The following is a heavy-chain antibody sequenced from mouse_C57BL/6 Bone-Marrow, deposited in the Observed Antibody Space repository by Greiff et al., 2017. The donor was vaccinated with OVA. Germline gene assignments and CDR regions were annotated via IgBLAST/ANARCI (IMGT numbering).Heavy chain of an antibody. CDR2: IDPEDGET. CDR3: ASAITTVVADDY. V-gene: IGHV14-2*01. Sequence: EVQLQQSGAELVKPGASVKLSCTASGFNITDYYMHWVKQRPEQGLEWIGRIDPEDGETKYAPKFQGKATITADTSSNTAYLQLSSLTSEDTAVYDCASAITTVVADDYWGQGTTLTVSS. CDR1: GFNITDYY. D-gene: IGHD1-1*01. J-gene: IGHJ2*01.